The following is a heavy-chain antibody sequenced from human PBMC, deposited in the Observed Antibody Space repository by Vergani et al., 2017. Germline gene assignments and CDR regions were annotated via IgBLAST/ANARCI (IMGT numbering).Heavy chain of an antibody. CDR3: ARQWDIVVVVAATDYYYGMDV. V-gene: IGHV5-10-1*03. J-gene: IGHJ6*02. CDR2: IDPSDSYT. Sequence: EVQLVQSGAEGKKPGESLRISCKGSGYSFTSYWISWVRQMPGKGLEWMGRIDPSDSYTNYSPSFQGHVTISADKSISTAYLQWSSLKASDTAMYYCARQWDIVVVVAATDYYYGMDVWGQGTTVTVSS. CDR1: GYSFTSYW. D-gene: IGHD2-15*01.